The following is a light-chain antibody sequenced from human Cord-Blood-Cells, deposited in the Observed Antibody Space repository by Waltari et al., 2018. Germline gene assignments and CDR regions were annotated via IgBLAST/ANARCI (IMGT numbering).Light chain of an antibody. Sequence: DIQMTQSPSSLSASVGDRVTITCLASQSISSNLNWYQQKPGKAPKILIYGASSLESGVPSRFSGSGSGTDFTLTISSLQPEDFATYYCQQSYSTPYTFGQGTKLEIK. CDR2: GAS. CDR3: QQSYSTPYT. J-gene: IGKJ2*01. V-gene: IGKV1-39*01. CDR1: QSISSN.